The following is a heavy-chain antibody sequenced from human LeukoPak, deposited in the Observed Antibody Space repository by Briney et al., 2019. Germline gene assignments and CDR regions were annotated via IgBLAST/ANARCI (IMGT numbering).Heavy chain of an antibody. J-gene: IGHJ4*02. CDR3: ATLGYSSGWYGIDY. D-gene: IGHD6-19*01. V-gene: IGHV3-48*03. CDR2: ISSSGSTV. CDR1: GLTFSSYE. Sequence: GGSLRLSSAVSGLTFSSYEMNWVRQAPGKGLEWVSYISSSGSTVYYADSVKGRFTISRDNAKNSLYLQMNSLRAEDTAVYYCATLGYSSGWYGIDYWGQGTLVTVSS.